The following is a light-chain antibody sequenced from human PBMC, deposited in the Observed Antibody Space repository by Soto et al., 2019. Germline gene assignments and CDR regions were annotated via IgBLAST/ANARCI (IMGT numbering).Light chain of an antibody. CDR3: QHYDNWPPWT. Sequence: MTQSPATLSVSPGERATLSCRASQSVSSNLAWYQQKPGQAPSLLIYDASTRATGIPARFSGSGSGTEFTLIISSLQSEDFAVYYCQHYDNWPPWTFGQGTKVDIK. V-gene: IGKV3-15*01. J-gene: IGKJ1*01. CDR2: DAS. CDR1: QSVSSN.